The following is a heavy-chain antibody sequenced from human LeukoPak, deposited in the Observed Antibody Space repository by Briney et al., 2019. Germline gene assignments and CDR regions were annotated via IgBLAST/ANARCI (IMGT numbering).Heavy chain of an antibody. CDR1: SGSVSSGFYY. J-gene: IGHJ4*02. CDR3: ARGPAASGTANFDC. D-gene: IGHD6-13*01. Sequence: PSETLSLTCTVSSGSVSSGFYYWSWIRQPPGQGLEWIGFISYSGSTNYNPSLKSRLTMSVDTSKNQFSLKLSSVTAADTAVYYCARGPAASGTANFDCWGQGALVTVSS. V-gene: IGHV4-61*01. CDR2: ISYSGST.